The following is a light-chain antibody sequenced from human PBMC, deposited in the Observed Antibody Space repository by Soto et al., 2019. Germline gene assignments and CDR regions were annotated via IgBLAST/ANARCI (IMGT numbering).Light chain of an antibody. J-gene: IGKJ1*01. CDR1: QSVSSY. CDR2: DAS. V-gene: IGKV3-11*01. CDR3: QQGTNWPPWT. Sequence: EIVWTQSPATLSFSPGERATLSCRASQSVSSYFAWYKRRPGQAPRLLIYDASNRATCIPARFSGSGSGTDLALTISSVKPEDIAVYFCQQGTNWPPWTFGQGTKVEIK.